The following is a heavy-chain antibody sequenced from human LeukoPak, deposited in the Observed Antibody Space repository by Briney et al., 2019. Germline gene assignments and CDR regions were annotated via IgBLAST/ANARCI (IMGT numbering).Heavy chain of an antibody. Sequence: PSETLSLTCAVYGGSFSGYYRSWIRQPPGKGLEWIGYIYYSGSTNYNPSLKSRVTISVDTSKNQFSLKLSSVTAADTAVYYCAREGEAFDIWGQGTMVTVSS. CDR3: AREGEAFDI. V-gene: IGHV4-59*12. J-gene: IGHJ3*02. CDR2: IYYSGST. CDR1: GGSFSGYY.